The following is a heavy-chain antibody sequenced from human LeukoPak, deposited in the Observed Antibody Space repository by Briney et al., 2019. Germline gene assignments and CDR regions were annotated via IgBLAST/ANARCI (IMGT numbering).Heavy chain of an antibody. CDR3: TRELLYHYYEY. J-gene: IGHJ4*02. Sequence: PGGSLRLSCAASGFTVSSHFMSWVRQAPGKGLEWVSVLYDDGTTKYPDSVKGRFTISRDNSKNTLYLQMDSLRTEDTAVYYCTRELLYHYYEYWGQGTLLTVSS. V-gene: IGHV3-53*01. CDR2: LYDDGTT. D-gene: IGHD3-3*01. CDR1: GFTVSSHF.